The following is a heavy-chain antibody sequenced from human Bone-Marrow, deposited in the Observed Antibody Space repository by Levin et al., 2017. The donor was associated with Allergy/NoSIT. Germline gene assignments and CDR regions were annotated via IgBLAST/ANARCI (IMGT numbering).Heavy chain of an antibody. V-gene: IGHV3-23*01. CDR2: ISGSGGST. Sequence: PGGSLRLSCAASGFTFSSYAMSWVRQAPGKGLEWVSAISGSGGSTYYADSVKGRFTISRDNSKNTLYLQMNSLRAEDTAVYYCAKAKLYGPRRGYSGYDYAYWGQGTLVTVSS. D-gene: IGHD5-12*01. CDR1: GFTFSSYA. J-gene: IGHJ4*02. CDR3: AKAKLYGPRRGYSGYDYAY.